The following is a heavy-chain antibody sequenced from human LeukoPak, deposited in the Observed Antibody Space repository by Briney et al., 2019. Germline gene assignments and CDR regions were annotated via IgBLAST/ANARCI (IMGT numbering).Heavy chain of an antibody. J-gene: IGHJ4*02. Sequence: GGSLRLSCAASGFTFSDSAIHWVRQASGKGLEWVGRIRSKPQSYATAYDESLKGRFTISRDDSENTAYLQMSSLKIEDTAVHYCTRVGPSTVVDYWGQGTQVTVSS. CDR1: GFTFSDSA. CDR2: IRSKPQSYAT. CDR3: TRVGPSTVVDY. D-gene: IGHD1-26*01. V-gene: IGHV3-73*01.